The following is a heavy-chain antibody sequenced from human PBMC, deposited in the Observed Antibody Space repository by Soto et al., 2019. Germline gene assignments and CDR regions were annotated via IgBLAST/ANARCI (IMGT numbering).Heavy chain of an antibody. CDR1: SYA. V-gene: IGHV3-23*01. J-gene: IGHJ6*02. CDR3: AKAIAARPPYYYGMDV. Sequence: SYAMSWVRQAPGKGLEWVSAISGSGGSTYYADSVKGRFTISRDNSKNTLYLQMNSLRAEDTAVYYCAKAIAARPPYYYGMDVWGQGTTVTVSS. CDR2: ISGSGGST. D-gene: IGHD6-6*01.